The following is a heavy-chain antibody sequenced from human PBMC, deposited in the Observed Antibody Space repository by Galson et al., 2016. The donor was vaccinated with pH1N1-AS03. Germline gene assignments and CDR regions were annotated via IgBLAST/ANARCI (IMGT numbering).Heavy chain of an antibody. V-gene: IGHV3-7*03. CDR3: ARGGVSSGWSRDAFDV. J-gene: IGHJ3*01. D-gene: IGHD6-19*01. Sequence: SLRLSCAASGFTFSTLWMTWVRQAPGKGLEWVANIKQDGSEKYYVDSVKGRFTISRVNAKNSLYLQMNSLRAEDTAVYYCARGGVSSGWSRDAFDVWGQGTLVTVSS. CDR2: IKQDGSEK. CDR1: GFTFSTLW.